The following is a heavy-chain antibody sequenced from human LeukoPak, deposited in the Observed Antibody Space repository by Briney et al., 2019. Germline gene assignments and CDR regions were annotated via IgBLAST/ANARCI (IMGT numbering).Heavy chain of an antibody. CDR1: GITLRNYG. CDR2: ISGSGGST. D-gene: IGHD3-22*01. CDR3: AKRGVVIRVILVGFHKEAYYFDS. Sequence: GGSLRLSCAVSGITLRNYGMSWVRQAPGQGLEWVAGISGSGGSTNYADSVKGRFAISRDNPKNTLYLQRNSLRADDTAVYFCAKRGVVIRVILVGFHKEAYYFDSWGQGALVTVSS. J-gene: IGHJ4*02. V-gene: IGHV3-23*01.